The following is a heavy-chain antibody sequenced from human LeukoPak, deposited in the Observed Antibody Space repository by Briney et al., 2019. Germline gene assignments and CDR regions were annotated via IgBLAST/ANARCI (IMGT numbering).Heavy chain of an antibody. J-gene: IGHJ4*02. V-gene: IGHV1-69*05. D-gene: IGHD6-6*01. Sequence: SVKVSCKASGGTYSSYAISWVRQAPGQGLEWMGGIIPIFGTANYAQKFQGRVTITTDESTSTAYMELSNLRSEDTAVYYCARGRSGGVAARPYYFDYWGQGTLVTVSS. CDR3: ARGRSGGVAARPYYFDY. CDR1: GGTYSSYA. CDR2: IIPIFGTA.